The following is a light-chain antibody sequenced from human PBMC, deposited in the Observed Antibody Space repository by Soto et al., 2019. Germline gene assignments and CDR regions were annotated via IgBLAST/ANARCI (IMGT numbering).Light chain of an antibody. J-gene: IGKJ1*01. CDR2: DAS. CDR3: QHCDTYWP. V-gene: IGKV1-5*01. CDR1: RGIDRW. Sequence: DIQMTQSPSTLSASVGDTVTITCRAIRGIDRWLAWYQQKPGKAPRLLISDASTLESGVPSRFSGSGSGTEFTLTITGLQPDDFATYHCQHCDTYWPFGQGTKVDI.